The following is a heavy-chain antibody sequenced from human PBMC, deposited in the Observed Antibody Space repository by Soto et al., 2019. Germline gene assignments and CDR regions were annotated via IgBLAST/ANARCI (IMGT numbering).Heavy chain of an antibody. D-gene: IGHD2-8*01. V-gene: IGHV3-74*01. CDR2: INSDGSST. J-gene: IGHJ6*02. Sequence: EVQLVESGGGLVQPGGSLRLSCAASGFTFSSYWMHWVRQAPGKGLVWVSRINSDGSSTNYADSVKGRFTISRDNAKNTLELQMNSLRAKDTAVYYCASNAGYCTNGVCLYYGMDVWGQGTTVTVSS. CDR1: GFTFSSYW. CDR3: ASNAGYCTNGVCLYYGMDV.